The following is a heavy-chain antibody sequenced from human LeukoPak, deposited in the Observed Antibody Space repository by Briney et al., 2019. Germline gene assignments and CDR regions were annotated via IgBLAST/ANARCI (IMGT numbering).Heavy chain of an antibody. Sequence: SETLSLTCTVSGGSISSYYWSWIRQPPGKGLDWIGFIYHNGRTDYNPSLKSRVTISADTSKNQFSLRLSSVTAADTAVYYCASPRVAATYWGQGTLVTVSS. CDR1: GGSISSYY. CDR2: IYHNGRT. CDR3: ASPRVAATY. J-gene: IGHJ4*02. V-gene: IGHV4-59*01. D-gene: IGHD5-12*01.